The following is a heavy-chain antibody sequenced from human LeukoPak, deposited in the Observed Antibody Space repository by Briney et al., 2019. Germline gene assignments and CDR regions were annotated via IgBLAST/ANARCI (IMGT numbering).Heavy chain of an antibody. D-gene: IGHD4-17*01. J-gene: IGHJ6*02. V-gene: IGHV3-74*01. CDR3: GRGTVYYCYRMEV. CDR2: INNDGSST. Sequence: GGSLRLSCTASGFTFSSYCMHWVRQAPGKGLVWVSHINNDGSSTSYADSVRGRFTTSRDNAKNTLYLQMNSLRAEDAAVFCCGRGTVYYCYRMEVWGQGTRVTVSS. CDR1: GFTFSSYC.